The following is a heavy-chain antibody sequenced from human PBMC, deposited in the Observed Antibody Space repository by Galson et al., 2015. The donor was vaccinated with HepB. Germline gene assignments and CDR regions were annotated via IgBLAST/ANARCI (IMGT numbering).Heavy chain of an antibody. CDR3: ARDLLGGGDCYWDY. CDR2: IKQDGSEK. CDR1: GFTFSSYA. V-gene: IGHV3-7*03. Sequence: SLRLSCAASGFTFSSYAMHWVRQAPGKGLEWVASIKQDGSEKYYVDSVKGRFTISRDNAKNSLYLQMNSLRAEDTAVYYCARDLLGGGDCYWDYWGQGTLVTVSS. D-gene: IGHD2-21*01. J-gene: IGHJ4*02.